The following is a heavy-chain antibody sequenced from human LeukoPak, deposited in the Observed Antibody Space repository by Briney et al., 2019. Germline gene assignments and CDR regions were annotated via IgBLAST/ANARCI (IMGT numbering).Heavy chain of an antibody. D-gene: IGHD5-24*01. CDR3: ASPEMATTTSHYYYYGMDV. J-gene: IGHJ6*02. CDR1: GYTFTGYY. V-gene: IGHV1-2*04. CDR2: INPNSGGT. Sequence: ASVKVSCKASGYTFTGYYMHWVRQAPEQGLEWMGWINPNSGGTNYAQKFQGWVTMTRDTSISTAYMELSRLRSDDTAVYYCASPEMATTTSHYYYYGMDVWGQGTTVTVSS.